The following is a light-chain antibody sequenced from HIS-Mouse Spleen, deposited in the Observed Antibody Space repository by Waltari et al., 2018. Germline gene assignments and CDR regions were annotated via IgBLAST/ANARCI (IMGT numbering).Light chain of an antibody. J-gene: IGLJ3*02. Sequence: QSALTQPASLSGSPGPSLTISCTGTSSDVGGSNYVSWYQQHPGKAPKLMIYDVSNRPSGVSNRFSGSKSGNTASLTISGLQAEDEADYYCSSYTSSSTWVFGGGTKLTVL. CDR1: SSDVGGSNY. CDR2: DVS. V-gene: IGLV2-14*03. CDR3: SSYTSSSTWV.